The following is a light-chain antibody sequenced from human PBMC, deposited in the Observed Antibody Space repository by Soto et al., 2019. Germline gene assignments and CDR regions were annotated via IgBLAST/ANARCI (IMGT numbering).Light chain of an antibody. CDR2: GAS. Sequence: EIVLTQSRGTLSLSPGDRATLYCRASQSVSSSNLAWYQQKRGQSPRLLIYGASSRATGIPDRFSGSGSGPDFTLTISRLEPEDFAVYFCQHYGSSPWTFGQGTKVDIK. CDR3: QHYGSSPWT. J-gene: IGKJ1*01. CDR1: QSVSSSN. V-gene: IGKV3-20*01.